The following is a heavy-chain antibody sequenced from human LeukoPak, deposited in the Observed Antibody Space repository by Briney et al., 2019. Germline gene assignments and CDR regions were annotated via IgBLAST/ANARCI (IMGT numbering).Heavy chain of an antibody. V-gene: IGHV3-30*02. CDR1: GFTFSSYA. J-gene: IGHJ4*02. Sequence: GGSLRLSCAASGFTFSSYAMSWVRQAPGKGLEWVAFIRYDGSNKYYADSVKGRFTISRDNSKNTLYLQMNSLRAEDTAVYYCAKDRYYDSSMYYFDYWGQGTLVTVSS. CDR3: AKDRYYDSSMYYFDY. D-gene: IGHD3-22*01. CDR2: IRYDGSNK.